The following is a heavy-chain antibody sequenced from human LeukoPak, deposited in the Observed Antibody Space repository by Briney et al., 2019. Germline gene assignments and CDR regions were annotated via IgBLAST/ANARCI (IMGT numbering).Heavy chain of an antibody. J-gene: IGHJ4*02. D-gene: IGHD3-10*01. CDR1: GFTFSSYG. CDR2: ISYDGSNK. V-gene: IGHV3-30*18. CDR3: AKDRWGVRGVIDY. Sequence: HPGGSLRLSCAASGFTFSSYGMHWVRQAPGKGLEWVAVISYDGSNKYYADSVKGRFTISRDNSKNTLYLQMNSLRAEDTAVYYCAKDRWGVRGVIDYWGQGTLVTVSS.